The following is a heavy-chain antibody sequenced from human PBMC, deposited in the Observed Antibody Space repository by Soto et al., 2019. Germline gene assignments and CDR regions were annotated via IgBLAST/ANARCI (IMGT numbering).Heavy chain of an antibody. CDR1: GGSFSGYY. V-gene: IGHV4-34*01. CDR2: INHSGST. CDR3: ARGLYSSGWYRNYYGMDV. D-gene: IGHD6-19*01. Sequence: KTXERLSRTCAVYGGSFSGYYWSWIRQPPGKGLEWIGEINHSGSTNYNPSLKSRVTISVDTSKNQFSLKLSSVTAADTAVYYCARGLYSSGWYRNYYGMDVWGQGTKVTVSS. J-gene: IGHJ6*02.